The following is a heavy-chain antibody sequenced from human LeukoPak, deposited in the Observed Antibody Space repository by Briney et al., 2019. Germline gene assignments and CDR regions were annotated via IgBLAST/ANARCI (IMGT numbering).Heavy chain of an antibody. CDR3: ARDWYSSSWYVAPHIDY. J-gene: IGHJ4*02. V-gene: IGHV4-34*01. D-gene: IGHD6-13*01. Sequence: SETLSLTCAVYGGSFSGYYWSWIRQPPGKGLEWIGEINHSGSTNYNPSLKSRVTISVDTSKNQFSLKLSSVTTADTAVYYCARDWYSSSWYVAPHIDYWGQGTLVTVSS. CDR1: GGSFSGYY. CDR2: INHSGST.